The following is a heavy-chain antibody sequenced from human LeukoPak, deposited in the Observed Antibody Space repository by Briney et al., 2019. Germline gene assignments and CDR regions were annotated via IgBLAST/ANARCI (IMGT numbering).Heavy chain of an antibody. D-gene: IGHD1-26*01. CDR3: AKAAYSGSYFGVFDY. Sequence: DSVKGRFTISRDNAKNSLYLQMNSLRAEDTAVYYCAKAAYSGSYFGVFDYWGQGTLVTVSS. V-gene: IGHV3-21*01. J-gene: IGHJ4*02.